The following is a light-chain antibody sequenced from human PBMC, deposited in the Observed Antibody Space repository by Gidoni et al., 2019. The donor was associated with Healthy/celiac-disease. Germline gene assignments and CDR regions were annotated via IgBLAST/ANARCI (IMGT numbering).Light chain of an antibody. CDR3: QQYGSSPT. Sequence: EIVLTQSPGTLSLSPGERATLPCRASQSVSSSYLAWYQQKPGQAPRLLIYGASSRATGIPDRFSGSGSGTDFTLTLSRLEPEDFAVYYCQQYGSSPTFGQGTRLEIK. CDR2: GAS. CDR1: QSVSSSY. J-gene: IGKJ5*01. V-gene: IGKV3-20*01.